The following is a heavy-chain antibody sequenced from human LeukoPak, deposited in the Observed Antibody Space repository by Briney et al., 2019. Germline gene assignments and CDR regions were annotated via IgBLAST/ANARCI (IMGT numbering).Heavy chain of an antibody. Sequence: GGSLRLSCAASGFTFSSYSMNWVRQAPGKGLEWVSSISSSSSYIYYADSVKGRFTISRDNAKNSLYLQMNSLRAEDTAVYYCARERVTYYYDSSGYYLDYWGQGTLVTVSS. CDR1: GFTFSSYS. V-gene: IGHV3-21*04. CDR3: ARERVTYYYDSSGYYLDY. CDR2: ISSSSSYI. D-gene: IGHD3-22*01. J-gene: IGHJ4*02.